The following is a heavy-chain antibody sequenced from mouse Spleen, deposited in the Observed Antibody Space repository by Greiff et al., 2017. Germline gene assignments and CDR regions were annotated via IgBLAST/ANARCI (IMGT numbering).Heavy chain of an antibody. CDR3: ARRGDYGKGMDY. CDR2: IDPSDSYT. V-gene: IGHV1-50*01. D-gene: IGHD1-1*01. J-gene: IGHJ2*01. CDR1: GYTFTSYW. Sequence: VQLQQPGAELVKPGASVKLSCKASGYTFTSYWMQWVKQRPGQGLEWIGEIDPSDSYTNYNQKFKGKATLTVDTSSSTAYMQLSSLTSEDSAVYYCARRGDYGKGMDYWGQGTTLTVSS.